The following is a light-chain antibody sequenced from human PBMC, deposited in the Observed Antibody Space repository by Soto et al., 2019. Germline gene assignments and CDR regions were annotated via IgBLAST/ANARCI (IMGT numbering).Light chain of an antibody. V-gene: IGLV2-8*01. CDR2: DVT. Sequence: QSALTQPPSASGSPGQSVTISCTGASSDVGGYNFVSWYQHHPGKAPRLMIYDVTQRPSGVHDRFSGSKSGNTASLTVSGLPVDDEAYYYCSSYAGSSIPVAFGGGTKLTVL. J-gene: IGLJ2*01. CDR3: SSYAGSSIPVA. CDR1: SSDVGGYNF.